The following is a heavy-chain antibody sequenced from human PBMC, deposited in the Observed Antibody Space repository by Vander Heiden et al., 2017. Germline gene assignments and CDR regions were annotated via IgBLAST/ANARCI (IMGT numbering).Heavy chain of an antibody. D-gene: IGHD3-16*02. CDR2: IIPIVGTA. CDR1: GGTFSSYA. J-gene: IGHJ4*02. CDR3: ALATGYDYVWGSYREGSFDY. Sequence: QVQLVQSGAEVKKPGSSVKVSCKASGGTFSSYAISWVRQAPGQGLEWMGGIIPIVGTANYAQKFQGRVTITADKSTSTAYMELSSLRSEDTAVYYCALATGYDYVWGSYREGSFDYWGQGTLVTVSS. V-gene: IGHV1-69*06.